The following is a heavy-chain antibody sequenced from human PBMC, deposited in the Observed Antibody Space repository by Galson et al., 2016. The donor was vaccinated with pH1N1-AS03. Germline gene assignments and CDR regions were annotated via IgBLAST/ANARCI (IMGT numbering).Heavy chain of an antibody. J-gene: IGHJ6*02. D-gene: IGHD2-15*01. CDR1: GVSIRGYY. V-gene: IGHV4-59*08. CDR2: IYNSGST. CDR3: GRHLRSSYSMDV. Sequence: ETLSLTCSVAGVSIRGYYWNWIRQTPGGGLEWIGYIYNSGSTDFNPSLKSRVTMSMDTSKNQFTLKLSSVTAADTAVYYCGRHLRSSYSMDVWGQGTTVTVSS.